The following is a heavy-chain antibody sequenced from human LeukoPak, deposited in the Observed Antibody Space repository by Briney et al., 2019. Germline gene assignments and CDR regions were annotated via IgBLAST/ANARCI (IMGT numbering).Heavy chain of an antibody. D-gene: IGHD4-17*01. Sequence: GGSLRLSCAASGFTVSHNYMTWVRQAPGKGLEWVSVTYSGGSTYYADSVKDRFTISRDNSKNTVYLQMNSLRAEDTAVYYCASRTTVTDADGFDIWGQGTMVTVSS. CDR1: GFTVSHNY. CDR2: TYSGGST. V-gene: IGHV3-66*01. J-gene: IGHJ3*02. CDR3: ASRTTVTDADGFDI.